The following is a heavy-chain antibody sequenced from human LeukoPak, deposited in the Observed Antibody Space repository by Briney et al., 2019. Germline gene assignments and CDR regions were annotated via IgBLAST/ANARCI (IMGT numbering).Heavy chain of an antibody. CDR3: AIDRFYYDILAGYRNISFDV. CDR2: ISSSSSYK. V-gene: IGHV3-21*01. J-gene: IGHJ3*01. CDR1: GFTFSNYS. D-gene: IGHD3-9*01. Sequence: GGSLRLSCAASGFTFSNYSMNWIRQAPGKGLEWVSSISSSSSYKYYADSVKGRFTISRDNAKKSLYLQMNSLRAEDTAVYYCAIDRFYYDILAGYRNISFDVWSEATMVTV.